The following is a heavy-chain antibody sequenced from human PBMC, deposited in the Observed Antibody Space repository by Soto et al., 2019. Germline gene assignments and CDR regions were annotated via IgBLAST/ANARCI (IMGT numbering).Heavy chain of an antibody. D-gene: IGHD6-13*01. CDR1: VGSISSSNW. J-gene: IGHJ4*02. Sequence: XETLSLTCAFSVGSISSSNWWRWVGQPPGKGLEWIGEIYHSGSTNYHPSLKSRVTISVDKSKNQFSLKLSSVTAADTAVYYCARTHVSWYGLTYYFQYWGPGTLVTVSS. CDR3: ARTHVSWYGLTYYFQY. V-gene: IGHV4-4*02. CDR2: IYHSGST.